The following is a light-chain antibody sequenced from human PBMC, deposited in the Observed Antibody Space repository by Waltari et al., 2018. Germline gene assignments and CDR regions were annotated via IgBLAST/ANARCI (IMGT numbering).Light chain of an antibody. J-gene: IGLJ3*02. CDR1: SSHIGSDY. V-gene: IGLV1-47*01. CDR2: RNS. CDR3: GTWDDSLGAWV. Sequence: QYVLTQPPSASGTPGQRVTISCSGSSSHIGSDYVYWYQQFPGTAPNLLIYRNSHRPSGVPDRFSGSKFGTSASLAISGLRSEDEADYYCGTWDDSLGAWVFGGGTRVTVL.